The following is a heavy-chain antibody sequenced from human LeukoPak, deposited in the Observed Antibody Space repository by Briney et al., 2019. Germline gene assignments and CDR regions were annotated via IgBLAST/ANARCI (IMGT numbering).Heavy chain of an antibody. CDR1: GYSFTSYW. Sequence: GESLKISCKGSGYSFTSYWIGWVRQMPGKGLEWMGIIYPGDSDTRYSPSFQGQVTISADKSISTAYLQWSSLKASDTAMYYCARGGRGRYFDWLLLDYWGQGTLVTVSS. D-gene: IGHD3-9*01. CDR2: IYPGDSDT. V-gene: IGHV5-51*01. CDR3: ARGGRGRYFDWLLLDY. J-gene: IGHJ4*02.